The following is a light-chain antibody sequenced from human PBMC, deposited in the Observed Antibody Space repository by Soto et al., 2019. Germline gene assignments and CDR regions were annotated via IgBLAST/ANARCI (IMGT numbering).Light chain of an antibody. J-gene: IGKJ1*01. V-gene: IGKV3-20*01. CDR3: QLYGNSRTWT. CDR1: QSIASRF. CDR2: GAS. Sequence: IVLTQSPGTLTLSPGERAILSCRASQSIASRFLAWYQQKPGQAPRLLIYGASNRATGIPDRFSGSGSGTDFSLTISRVEPEDFAVYYCQLYGNSRTWTFGQGTKVEIK.